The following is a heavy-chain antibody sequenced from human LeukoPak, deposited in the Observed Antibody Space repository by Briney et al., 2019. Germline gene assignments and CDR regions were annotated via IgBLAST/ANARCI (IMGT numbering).Heavy chain of an antibody. CDR1: GYTLTELS. CDR2: FDPEDGET. Sequence: ASVKVSRKVSGYTLTELSMHWVRQAPGKGLEWMGGFDPEDGETIYAQKFQGRVTMTEDTSTDTAYMELSSLRSEDTAVYYCATVLISSGWHDAFDIWGQGTMVTVSS. CDR3: ATVLISSGWHDAFDI. J-gene: IGHJ3*02. V-gene: IGHV1-24*01. D-gene: IGHD6-19*01.